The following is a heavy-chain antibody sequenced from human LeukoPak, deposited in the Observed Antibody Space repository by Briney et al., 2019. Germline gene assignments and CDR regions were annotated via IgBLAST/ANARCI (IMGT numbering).Heavy chain of an antibody. J-gene: IGHJ4*02. V-gene: IGHV6-1*01. Sequence: SQTLSLTCAISGYSVSSNSAAWNWIRQSPSRGLEWLGRTYYRSKWYNDYAVSVKSRITINPDTSKNQFYLQLNSVTPEDTAVYYCSREGTDLLWFGELLYYFDYWGQGTLVTVSS. CDR2: TYYRSKWYN. CDR1: GYSVSSNSAA. D-gene: IGHD3-10*01. CDR3: SREGTDLLWFGELLYYFDY.